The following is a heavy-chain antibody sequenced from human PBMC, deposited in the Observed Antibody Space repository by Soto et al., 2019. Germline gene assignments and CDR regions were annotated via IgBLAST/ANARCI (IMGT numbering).Heavy chain of an antibody. CDR2: ISAYNGNT. D-gene: IGHD3-16*01. CDR3: ARDPPGLWDHGVSQGDAFDI. CDR1: GYTFTSYG. J-gene: IGHJ3*02. Sequence: ASVKVSCKASGYTFTSYGISWVRQAPGQGLEWMGWISAYNGNTNYAQKLQGRVTMTTDTSTSTAYMELRSLRSDDTAVYYCARDPPGLWDHGVSQGDAFDIWGQVTMVTVSS. V-gene: IGHV1-18*04.